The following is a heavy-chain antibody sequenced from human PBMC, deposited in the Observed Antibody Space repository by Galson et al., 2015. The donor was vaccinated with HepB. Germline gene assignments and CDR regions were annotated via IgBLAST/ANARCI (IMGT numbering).Heavy chain of an antibody. J-gene: IGHJ3*02. CDR3: AKDTLDTPTASDI. D-gene: IGHD2-2*02. CDR1: GFTFDDYA. Sequence: SLRLSCAASGFTFDDYAMHWVRQAPGKGLEWVSGISWNSGSIGYADSVKGRFTISRDNAKNSLYLQMNSLRAEDTALYYCAKDTLDTPTASDIWGQGTMVTVSS. CDR2: ISWNSGSI. V-gene: IGHV3-9*01.